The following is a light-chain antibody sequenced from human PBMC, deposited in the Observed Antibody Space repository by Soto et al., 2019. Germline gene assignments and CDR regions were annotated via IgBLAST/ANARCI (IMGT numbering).Light chain of an antibody. CDR3: CSYAGSPWV. CDR1: SSNIGAGYD. V-gene: IGLV1-40*01. J-gene: IGLJ3*02. CDR2: GTT. Sequence: QSVLTQTPSVSGAPGQRVTISCTGRSSNIGAGYDVHWYQHLPGTAPKLLIYGTTNRPSGVPDRFSGSKSGISASLAITGLQAEDEADYYCCSYAGSPWVFGGGTKVTVL.